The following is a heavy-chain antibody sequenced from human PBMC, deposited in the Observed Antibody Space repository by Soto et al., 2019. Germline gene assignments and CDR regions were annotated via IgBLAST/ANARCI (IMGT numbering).Heavy chain of an antibody. Sequence: QVQLVESGGGVVQPGRSLRLSWAVSGFTVNTYGMHWVRQAPGKGLEWVAVISRDGGTKFYADSVKGRFTISRDNSRNTLFLEMNSLRGDDMAVYYCTGEVASGYWGQGTLVTISS. D-gene: IGHD2-8*02. V-gene: IGHV3-30*03. CDR1: GFTVNTYG. CDR3: TGEVASGY. CDR2: ISRDGGTK. J-gene: IGHJ4*02.